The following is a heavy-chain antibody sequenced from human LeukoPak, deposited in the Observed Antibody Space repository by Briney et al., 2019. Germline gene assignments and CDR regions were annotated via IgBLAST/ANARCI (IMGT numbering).Heavy chain of an antibody. CDR3: ATEAPKAARTPFDAFDI. CDR2: FDPEDGET. CDR1: GYTLTELS. Sequence: ASVKVSCKVSGYTLTELSMHWVRQAPGKGLGWMGGFDPEDGETIYAQKFQGRVTMTEDTSTDTAYMELSSLRSEDTAVYYCATEAPKAARTPFDAFDIWGQGTMVTVSS. D-gene: IGHD6-6*01. J-gene: IGHJ3*02. V-gene: IGHV1-24*01.